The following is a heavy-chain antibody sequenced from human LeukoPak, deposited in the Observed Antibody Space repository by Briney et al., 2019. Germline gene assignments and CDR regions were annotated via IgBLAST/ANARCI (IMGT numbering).Heavy chain of an antibody. V-gene: IGHV3-48*03. Sequence: GGSLRLSCAASGFTFSSYEMNWVRQAPGKGLEWVSYISSSGSAIYYADSVKGRFTISRDNAKNSLYLQMNSLRAEDTAVYYCARGSRVSSSWLPYYYCGMDVWGKGTTVTVSS. CDR1: GFTFSSYE. CDR2: ISSSGSAI. CDR3: ARGSRVSSSWLPYYYCGMDV. D-gene: IGHD6-13*01. J-gene: IGHJ6*04.